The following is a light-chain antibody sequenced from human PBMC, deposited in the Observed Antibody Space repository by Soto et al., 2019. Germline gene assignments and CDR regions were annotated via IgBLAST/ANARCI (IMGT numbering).Light chain of an antibody. CDR3: QQYNRYPYT. CDR2: DAS. Sequence: DIQMTQSPSTLSAAVGDRVTITCRASQSTSKWLAWYQQKPGKAPNLLIYDASTLKSGVPSRFSGSGSGTEFTLTISSLQPDDFAHYYCQQYNRYPYTFGQGTKVDIK. V-gene: IGKV1-5*01. CDR1: QSTSKW. J-gene: IGKJ2*01.